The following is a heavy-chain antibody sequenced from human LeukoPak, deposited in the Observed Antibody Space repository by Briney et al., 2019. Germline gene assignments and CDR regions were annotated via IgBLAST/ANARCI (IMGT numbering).Heavy chain of an antibody. J-gene: IGHJ4*02. CDR1: GGTFNSYA. V-gene: IGHV1-2*02. D-gene: IGHD1-26*01. CDR3: ARDLAVSGELLQVY. CDR2: INPNSGGT. Sequence: ASVKVSCKASGGTFNSYAINWVRQAPGQGLEWMGWINPNSGGTNYAQKFQGRVTMTRDTSISTAYMELSRLRSDDTAVYYCARDLAVSGELLQVYWGQGTLVTVSS.